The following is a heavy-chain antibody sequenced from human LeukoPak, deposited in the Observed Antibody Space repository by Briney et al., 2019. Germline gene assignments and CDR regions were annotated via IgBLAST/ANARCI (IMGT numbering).Heavy chain of an antibody. CDR1: GGSISSGGYY. V-gene: IGHV4-31*03. CDR3: ARRKVVVVPAAILDWLDP. J-gene: IGHJ5*02. Sequence: SQTLSLTCTVSGGSISSGGYYWSWIRQHPGKGLEWIGYIYYSGSTYYNPSLKSRVTISVDTSKNQFSLKLSSVTAADTAVYYCARRKVVVVPAAILDWLDPWGQGTLVTVSS. D-gene: IGHD2-2*01. CDR2: IYYSGST.